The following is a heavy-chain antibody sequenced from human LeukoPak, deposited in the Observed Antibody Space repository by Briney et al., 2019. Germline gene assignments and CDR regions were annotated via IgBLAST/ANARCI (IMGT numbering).Heavy chain of an antibody. Sequence: GGSLRLSCAASGFTFSSYAMSWVRQAPGKGLEWVSAISGSGGSTYYADSVKGRFTISRDNSKNTLYLQMNSLRAEDTAVYYCAKDGPRADWSGYSRLNWFDPWGQGTLVTVSS. V-gene: IGHV3-23*01. D-gene: IGHD3-3*01. CDR3: AKDGPRADWSGYSRLNWFDP. CDR1: GFTFSSYA. CDR2: ISGSGGST. J-gene: IGHJ5*02.